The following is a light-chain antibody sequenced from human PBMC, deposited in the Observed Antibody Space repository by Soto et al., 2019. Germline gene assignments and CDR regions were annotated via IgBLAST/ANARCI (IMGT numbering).Light chain of an antibody. CDR1: QSLLHITGETF. Sequence: DVVMTQTPLSLSVAPGQPASISCKSSQSLLHITGETFLFCYLQKPGQSPQLLIYEVSTRVSGVPDGFSGSGSGTDFTLEISRVETDDVGIYYCMQSTQLPPTFGQGTRLEIK. CDR2: EVS. V-gene: IGKV2D-29*02. CDR3: MQSTQLPPT. J-gene: IGKJ5*01.